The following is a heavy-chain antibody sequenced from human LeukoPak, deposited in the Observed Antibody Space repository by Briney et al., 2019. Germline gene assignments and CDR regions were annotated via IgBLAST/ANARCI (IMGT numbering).Heavy chain of an antibody. Sequence: GASVKDSCKASGYTFTTYGFSWVRQAPGQGLEWMGWISGYNGNTNYAQKLQGRVTMTTDTSTNTAYMELRSLRSDDTAVYYCARDRRSMVRGVNTLFDYWGQGTLVTVSS. J-gene: IGHJ4*02. D-gene: IGHD3-10*01. V-gene: IGHV1-18*01. CDR2: ISGYNGNT. CDR3: ARDRRSMVRGVNTLFDY. CDR1: GYTFTTYG.